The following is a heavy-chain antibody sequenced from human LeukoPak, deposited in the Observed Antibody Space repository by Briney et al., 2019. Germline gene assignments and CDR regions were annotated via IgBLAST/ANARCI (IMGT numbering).Heavy chain of an antibody. D-gene: IGHD3-10*01. CDR2: INPNSGGT. V-gene: IGHV1-2*02. CDR1: GYTFTGYY. Sequence: ASVKVSCKASGYTFTGYYMHWVRQAPGQGLEWMGWINPNSGGTNYAQKFQGRVTMTRDTSVSTAYMDLSRLRSDDTAVYYCARERYYCSGSVYNRIDYWGQGTLVTVSS. CDR3: ARERYYCSGSVYNRIDY. J-gene: IGHJ4*02.